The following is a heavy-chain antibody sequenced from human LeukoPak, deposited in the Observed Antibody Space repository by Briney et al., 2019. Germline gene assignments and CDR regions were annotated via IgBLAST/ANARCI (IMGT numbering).Heavy chain of an antibody. D-gene: IGHD5-18*01. J-gene: IGHJ4*02. CDR1: GGSISSSSYY. CDR3: ARHFHGIQLWLPNFDY. Sequence: SETLSLTCTVSGGSISSSSYYWGWIRQPPGKGLEWIGSIYYSGSTYYNPSLKSRVTISVDTSKNQFSLKLSSVTAADTAVYYCARHFHGIQLWLPNFDYWGQGTLVTVSS. CDR2: IYYSGST. V-gene: IGHV4-39*01.